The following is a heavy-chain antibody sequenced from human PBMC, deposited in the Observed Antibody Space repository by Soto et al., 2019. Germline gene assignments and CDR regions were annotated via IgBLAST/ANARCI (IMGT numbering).Heavy chain of an antibody. CDR2: IWYDGSKK. Sequence: QVQLVESGGGVVQPGRSLRLSCAASGFVFNTFGMHWVRQAPGKGLEWVAVIWYDGSKKYYADSVQGRFTISRDNSRNTLFLQMSSLTAEDTAVYYGARLHYQYGMDVWGQGTTVTVSS. V-gene: IGHV3-33*03. CDR1: GFVFNTFG. CDR3: ARLHYQYGMDV. D-gene: IGHD4-17*01. J-gene: IGHJ6*02.